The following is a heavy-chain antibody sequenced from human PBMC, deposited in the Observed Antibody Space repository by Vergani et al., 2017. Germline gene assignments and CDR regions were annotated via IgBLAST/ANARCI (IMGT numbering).Heavy chain of an antibody. J-gene: IGHJ6*02. CDR1: GGSFSGYY. CDR2: INHSGST. D-gene: IGHD2-15*01. V-gene: IGHV4-34*01. CDR3: ARGLTVVVVAATRGMDV. Sequence: QVQLQQWGAGLLKPSETLSLTCAVYGGSFSGYYWSWIRQPPGKGLEWIGEINHSGSTNYNPSLKSRVTISVDTSKNQFSLKLSSVTAADTAVYYCARGLTVVVVAATRGMDVWDQGTTVTVSS.